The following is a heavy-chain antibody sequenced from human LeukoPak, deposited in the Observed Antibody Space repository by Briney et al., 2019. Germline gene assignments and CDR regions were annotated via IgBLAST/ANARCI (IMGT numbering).Heavy chain of an antibody. CDR3: ARDTTVYGGQTGGGFDY. Sequence: SETLSLTCTVSGGSISSGGYYWSWIRQHPGKGLEWIGYIYYSGSTYYNPSLKSRVTISVDTSKNQFSLKLSSVTAADTAVYYCARDTTVYGGQTGGGFDYWGQGTLVTVSS. V-gene: IGHV4-31*03. CDR1: GGSISSGGYY. D-gene: IGHD4-23*01. J-gene: IGHJ4*02. CDR2: IYYSGST.